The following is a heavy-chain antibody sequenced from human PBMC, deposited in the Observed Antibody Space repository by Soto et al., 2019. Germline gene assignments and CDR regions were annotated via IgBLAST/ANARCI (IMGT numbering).Heavy chain of an antibody. D-gene: IGHD1-1*01. Sequence: PGGSLRLSCVASGFDFSDFHISWVRQAPGKGLECISYISSSLGHTDYAESVKGRFTISRDNAKNSVFLEMSDLRSDDTAVYYCAANWNFGLNFWGQGTLVTVSS. CDR3: AANWNFGLNF. CDR2: ISSSLGHT. J-gene: IGHJ4*02. V-gene: IGHV3-11*03. CDR1: GFDFSDFH.